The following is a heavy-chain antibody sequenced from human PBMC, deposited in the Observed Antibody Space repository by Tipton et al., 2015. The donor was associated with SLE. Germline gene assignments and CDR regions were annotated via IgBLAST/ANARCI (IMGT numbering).Heavy chain of an antibody. V-gene: IGHV3-21*01. Sequence: SLRLSCAASDFMFSAYSMTWVRQAPGKGLEWVSVISSGSHYIYYADSVKGRFTISRDNANNSLYLQMYSLRAEDTAVYYCARVKNNWFDPWGQGTLVTVSS. CDR3: ARVKNNWFDP. J-gene: IGHJ5*02. CDR1: DFMFSAYS. CDR2: ISSGSHYI.